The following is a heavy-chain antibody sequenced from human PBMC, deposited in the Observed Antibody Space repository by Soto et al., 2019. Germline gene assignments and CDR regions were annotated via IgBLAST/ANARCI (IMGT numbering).Heavy chain of an antibody. D-gene: IGHD2-21*01. CDR3: ARQPTTGDTDLWFDP. Sequence: TSETLSLTCSVSGGSISTSRSYWAWIRQPTGKGLEWLANIFYSGSTSYNPSLASRVSVSVDTSKNEFSLKLRSVTAADTAVYYCARQPTTGDTDLWFDPWGQGTLVTVSS. J-gene: IGHJ5*02. CDR1: GGSISTSRSY. CDR2: IFYSGST. V-gene: IGHV4-39*01.